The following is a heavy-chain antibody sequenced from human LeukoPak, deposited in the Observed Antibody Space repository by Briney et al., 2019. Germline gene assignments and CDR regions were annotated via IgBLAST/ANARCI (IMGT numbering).Heavy chain of an antibody. V-gene: IGHV3-30-3*01. J-gene: IGHJ4*02. Sequence: PGGSLRLSCAASEFSFSIYTMHWVRQAPGKGLEWVADIAHDGTNEDYADSVKGRFTISRDNSKNTLYLQMNSLRVEDTAVYFCARGLRIGATFSFDYWGQGTLVTVSS. CDR2: IAHDGTNE. CDR1: EFSFSIYT. D-gene: IGHD1-26*01. CDR3: ARGLRIGATFSFDY.